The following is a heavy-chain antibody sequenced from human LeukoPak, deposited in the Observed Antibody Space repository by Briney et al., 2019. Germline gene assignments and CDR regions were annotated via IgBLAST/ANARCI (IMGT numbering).Heavy chain of an antibody. J-gene: IGHJ4*02. V-gene: IGHV5-10-1*01. Sequence: GESLKISCKGSGYSFSSYWINWVRRMPGKGLEWMGRIDPSDSYTNYNPSSQGHVTISADKSISTAYLQWSSLMASDTAMYYCARHTISDYWGQGTQVTVSS. CDR1: GYSFSSYW. D-gene: IGHD3-10*01. CDR2: IDPSDSYT. CDR3: ARHTISDY.